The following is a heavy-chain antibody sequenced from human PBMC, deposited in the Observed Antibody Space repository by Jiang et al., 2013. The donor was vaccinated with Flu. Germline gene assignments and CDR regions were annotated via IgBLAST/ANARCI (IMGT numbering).Heavy chain of an antibody. V-gene: IGHV1-3*01. J-gene: IGHJ3*02. CDR2: INAGNGNT. CDR3: ARDNPSLYYYDSSGYSPFGAFDI. Sequence: GASVKVSCKASGYTFTXYAMHWVRQAPGQRLEWMGWINAGNGNTKYSQKFQGRVTITRDTSASTAYMELSSLRSEDAAVYYCARDNPSLYYYDSSGYSPFGAFDIWGQGTMVTVSS. D-gene: IGHD3-22*01. CDR1: GYTFTXYA.